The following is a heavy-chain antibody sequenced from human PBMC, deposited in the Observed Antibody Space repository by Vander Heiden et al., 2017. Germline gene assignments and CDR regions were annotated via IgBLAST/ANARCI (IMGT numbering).Heavy chain of an antibody. CDR2: IYSGGST. D-gene: IGHD6-19*01. V-gene: IGHV3-53*01. CDR1: GFTVSSNY. Sequence: EVQLVESGGGLIQPGGSLRLSCAASGFTVSSNYLSWVRPAPGKGLEWVSVIYSGGSTYYADSVKGRFTISRDNSKNTLYLQMNSLRAEDTAVYYCARAPYSSGWYYFDYWGQGTLVTVSS. CDR3: ARAPYSSGWYYFDY. J-gene: IGHJ4*02.